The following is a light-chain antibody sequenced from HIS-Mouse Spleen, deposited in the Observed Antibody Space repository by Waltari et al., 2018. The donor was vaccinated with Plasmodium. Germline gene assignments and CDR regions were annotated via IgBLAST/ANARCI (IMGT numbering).Light chain of an antibody. CDR3: CSYAGSSTLV. J-gene: IGLJ2*01. CDR1: SSDVGSYNL. V-gene: IGLV2-23*01. CDR2: EGS. Sequence: QSALTQPASVSGSPGQSITISCTGTSSDVGSYNLVSWYQQHPGKAPKLMIYEGSKRPSGVSNRVSGYKAGNTASLTISGLQAEDEADYYCCSYAGSSTLVFGGGTKLTVL.